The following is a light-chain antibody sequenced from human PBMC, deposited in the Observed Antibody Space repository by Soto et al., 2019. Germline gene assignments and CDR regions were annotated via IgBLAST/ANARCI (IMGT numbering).Light chain of an antibody. J-gene: IGKJ1*01. CDR1: QSVSSSY. CDR2: GAS. CDR3: QQYNSYSPT. Sequence: EIVMTQSPATLSVSPGERATLSCRASQSVSSSYLAWYQQKPGQAPRLLIYGASSRATGIPDRFSGSGSGTDFTLTISSLQPDDFATYYCQQYNSYSPTFGQGTKVDI. V-gene: IGKV3-20*01.